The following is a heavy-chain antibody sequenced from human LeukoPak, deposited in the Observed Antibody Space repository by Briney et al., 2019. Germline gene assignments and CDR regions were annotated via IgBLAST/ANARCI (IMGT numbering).Heavy chain of an antibody. V-gene: IGHV4-59*01. CDR1: GGSIRSYY. CDR2: IYYSGST. Sequence: PSETLSLTCTVSGGSIRSYYWSWIRQPPGKGLEWIGYIYYSGSTNYNPSLKSRVTISVDTSKNQFSLKLSSVTAADTAVYYCARTMVVTGFDYWGQGTLVTVSS. J-gene: IGHJ4*02. D-gene: IGHD4-23*01. CDR3: ARTMVVTGFDY.